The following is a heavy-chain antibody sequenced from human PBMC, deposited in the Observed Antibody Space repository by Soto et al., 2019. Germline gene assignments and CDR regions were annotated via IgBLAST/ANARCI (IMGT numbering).Heavy chain of an antibody. CDR1: GYTFTSYG. CDR2: ISAYNGNT. J-gene: IGHJ6*02. D-gene: IGHD1-26*01. CDR3: AREGSRPSYYYGMDV. Sequence: QVQLVQSGAEVKKPGASVKVSCKASGYTFTSYGFSWVRQAPGQGLEWMGWISAYNGNTNYAQKLQGRVTMTTDTPTSTASMELRSLRSDDTAVYYCAREGSRPSYYYGMDVWGQGTTVTVSS. V-gene: IGHV1-18*01.